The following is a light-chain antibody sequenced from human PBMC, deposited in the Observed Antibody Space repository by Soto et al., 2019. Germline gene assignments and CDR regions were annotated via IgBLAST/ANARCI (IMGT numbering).Light chain of an antibody. Sequence: SYELTQPPSVSVAPGKTARITCGGNNIGSKSVHWYQQKPGQAPVLVIYYDSDRPSGIPEGFSGSNSGNTATLTISRVEAGDEADYYCQVWDSSSDHGVFGTGTKLTVL. CDR3: QVWDSSSDHGV. CDR1: NIGSKS. CDR2: YDS. V-gene: IGLV3-21*04. J-gene: IGLJ1*01.